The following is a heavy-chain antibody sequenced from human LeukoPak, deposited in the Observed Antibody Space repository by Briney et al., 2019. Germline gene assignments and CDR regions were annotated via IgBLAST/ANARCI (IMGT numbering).Heavy chain of an antibody. J-gene: IGHJ3*02. CDR1: GGSISSSNW. CDR2: IYHSGST. Sequence: TSSETLSLTCAVSGGSISSSNWWSWVRQPPGKGLEWIGEIYHSGSTNYNPSLKSRVTISVDTSKNQFSLKLSSVTAADTAVYYCAMGYDSSVGAFDIWGQGTMVTVSS. CDR3: AMGYDSSVGAFDI. D-gene: IGHD3-22*01. V-gene: IGHV4-4*02.